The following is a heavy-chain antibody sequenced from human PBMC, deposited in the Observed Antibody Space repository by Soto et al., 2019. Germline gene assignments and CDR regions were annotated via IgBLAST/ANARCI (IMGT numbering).Heavy chain of an antibody. J-gene: IGHJ4*02. CDR3: AGLYPYESSGYHLNY. CDR2: IYYLGNT. Sequence: SEPLSLSYTVSGGSIRNSSSHCGWIRQPPGKGLEWVGSIYYLGNTYYNPSLGSRVTISVDTSKNQFSLKLRSVTAADTAVFYCAGLYPYESSGYHLNYWGQGALVTVSS. D-gene: IGHD3-22*01. CDR1: GGSIRNSSSH. V-gene: IGHV4-39*01.